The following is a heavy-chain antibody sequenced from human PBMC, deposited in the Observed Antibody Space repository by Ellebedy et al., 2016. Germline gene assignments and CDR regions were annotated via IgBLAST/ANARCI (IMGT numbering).Heavy chain of an antibody. D-gene: IGHD1-1*01. CDR1: GGSISSSSYY. CDR2: IYYSGST. J-gene: IGHJ5*02. V-gene: IGHV4-39*07. Sequence: SETLSLTXTVSGGSISSSSYYWGWIRQPPGKGLEWIGSIYYSGSTYYNPSLKSRVTISVDTSKNQFSLKLSSVTAADTAVYYCARGTTGTRESWFDPWGQGTLVTVSS. CDR3: ARGTTGTRESWFDP.